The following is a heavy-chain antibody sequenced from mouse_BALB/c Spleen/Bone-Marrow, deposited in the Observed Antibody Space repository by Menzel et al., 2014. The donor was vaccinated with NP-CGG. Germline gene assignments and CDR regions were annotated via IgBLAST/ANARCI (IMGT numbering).Heavy chain of an antibody. CDR3: ARSPSPYSFRY. CDR2: IWADGST. J-gene: IGHJ2*01. Sequence: QVQLQQSGPGLVAPSQSLSITCTVSGFSLTSYGVHWVRQPPGKGLEWLGVIWADGSTNYNSALMSRLSISKDNSKSQVFLKMDSLQPGDSSMSCCARSPSPYSFRYWGQGTPLTVSS. CDR1: GFSLTSYG. V-gene: IGHV2-9*02.